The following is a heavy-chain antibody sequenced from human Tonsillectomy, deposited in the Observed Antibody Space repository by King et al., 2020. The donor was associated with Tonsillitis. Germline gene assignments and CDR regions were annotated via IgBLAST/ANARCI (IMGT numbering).Heavy chain of an antibody. CDR3: AKDISGDVNRGHFDY. CDR1: GFTFDDYA. CDR2: ISWNSGRL. D-gene: IGHD2/OR15-2a*01. Sequence: VQLVESGGGLVQPGRSLTLSCAASGFTFDDYAMHWVRQAQGKGLEWGSGISWNSGRLAYADSVKGRFTISRENAKNSLYLQMNSLRAEDTALYYCAKDISGDVNRGHFDYWGQGTLVSVSS. J-gene: IGHJ4*02. V-gene: IGHV3-9*01.